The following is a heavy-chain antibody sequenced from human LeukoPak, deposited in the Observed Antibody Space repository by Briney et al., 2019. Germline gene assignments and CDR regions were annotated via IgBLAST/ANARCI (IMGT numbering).Heavy chain of an antibody. V-gene: IGHV3-23*01. D-gene: IGHD2-15*01. J-gene: IGHJ4*02. CDR2: ISSSGGST. CDR1: GFTFDSYA. Sequence: PGGSLRLSCAASGFTFDSYAMTWVRQAPGKGLEWVSSISSSGGSTYYADSVKGRFTISRDNAKNSLYLQMNSLRAEDTAVYYCARESPLGYCSGGSCQGFDYWGQGTLVTVSS. CDR3: ARESPLGYCSGGSCQGFDY.